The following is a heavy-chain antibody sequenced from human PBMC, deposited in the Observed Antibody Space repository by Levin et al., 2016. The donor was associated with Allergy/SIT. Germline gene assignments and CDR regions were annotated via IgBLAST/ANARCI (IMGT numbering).Heavy chain of an antibody. V-gene: IGHV4-31*02. D-gene: IGHD3-16*01. J-gene: IGHJ3*02. CDR2: IYYSGST. Sequence: WIRQPPGKGLGWIGYIYYSGSTYYNPSLKSRVTISVDTSKNQFSLKLSSVTAADTAVYYCARDGGLDAFDIWGQGTMVTVSS. CDR3: ARDGGLDAFDI.